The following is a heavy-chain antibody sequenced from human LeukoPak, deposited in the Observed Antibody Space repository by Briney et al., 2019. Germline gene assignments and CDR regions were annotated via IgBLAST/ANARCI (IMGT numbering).Heavy chain of an antibody. J-gene: IGHJ4*02. CDR1: GFTFSGSA. CDR2: IRSKANSYAT. Sequence: GGSLRLSCAASGFTFSGSAMHWVRQASGKGLVWVGRIRSKANSYATAYAASVKGRFTISRDDSKNTAYLQMNSLKTEDTAVYYCTRVGATPFGYWGQGTLVTVSS. V-gene: IGHV3-73*01. D-gene: IGHD1-26*01. CDR3: TRVGATPFGY.